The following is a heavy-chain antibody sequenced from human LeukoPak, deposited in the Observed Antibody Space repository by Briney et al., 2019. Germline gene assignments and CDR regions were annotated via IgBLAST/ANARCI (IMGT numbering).Heavy chain of an antibody. CDR3: ARGRGPGSFLIDY. CDR1: GFTFNGYA. CDR2: ISNDGSRI. Sequence: GGSLRLSCAASGFTFNGYAMHWVRQAPVKGLEWVAVISNDGSRIYYADSAKGRFTVSRDNSKSTLYHQMNSLRDEDTAVYYCARGRGPGSFLIDYWGQGTLVTVSS. D-gene: IGHD3-10*01. J-gene: IGHJ4*02. V-gene: IGHV3-30*01.